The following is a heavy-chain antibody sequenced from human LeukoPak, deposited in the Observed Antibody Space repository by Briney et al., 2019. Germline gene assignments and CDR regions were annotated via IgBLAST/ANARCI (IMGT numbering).Heavy chain of an antibody. V-gene: IGHV1-8*01. CDR2: KNPNSGNT. CDR3: ARASSSWYSPYYYYGMDV. CDR1: GYTFTSYD. J-gene: IGHJ6*02. Sequence: ASVKVSCKASGYTFTSYDINWVRQATGQGLEWMGWKNPNSGNTGYAQKFQGRVTMTRNTSISTAYMELSSLRSEDTAVYYCARASSSWYSPYYYYGMDVWGQGTTVTVSS. D-gene: IGHD6-13*01.